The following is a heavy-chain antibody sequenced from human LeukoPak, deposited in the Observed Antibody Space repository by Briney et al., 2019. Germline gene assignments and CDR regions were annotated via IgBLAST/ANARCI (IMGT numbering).Heavy chain of an antibody. V-gene: IGHV4-34*01. D-gene: IGHD5-18*01. CDR3: ARGLRGYSYPRSYYYYYMDV. CDR1: GGSFSGYY. J-gene: IGHJ6*03. Sequence: PSETLSLTCAVYGGSFSGYYWSWIRQPPGKGLEWIGEINHSGSTNYNPSLKSRVTISVDTSKNQFSLKLSSVTAADTAVYYCARGLRGYSYPRSYYYYYMDVWGKGTTVTVSS. CDR2: INHSGST.